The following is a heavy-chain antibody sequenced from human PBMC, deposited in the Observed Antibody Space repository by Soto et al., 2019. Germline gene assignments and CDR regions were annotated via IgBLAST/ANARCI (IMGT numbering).Heavy chain of an antibody. D-gene: IGHD3-10*01. V-gene: IGHV1-69*02. CDR2: IIPILGIA. CDR3: ARGNHYYGSGSYFYPDWFDP. Sequence: SVKVSCKASGGTFSSYTISWVRQAPGQGLEWMGRIIPILGIANYAQKFQGRVTITADKSTSTAYMELSSLRSEDTAVYYCARGNHYYGSGSYFYPDWFDPWGQGTLVTVSS. J-gene: IGHJ5*02. CDR1: GGTFSSYT.